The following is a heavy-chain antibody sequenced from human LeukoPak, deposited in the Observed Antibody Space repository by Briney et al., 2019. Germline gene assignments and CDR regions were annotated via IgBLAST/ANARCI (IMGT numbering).Heavy chain of an antibody. CDR2: IYSGGST. CDR1: GFTVSSNY. D-gene: IGHD5-24*01. V-gene: IGHV3-66*01. J-gene: IGHJ4*02. Sequence: GGSLRLSCAASGFTVSSNYMSWVRQAPGKGLEWVSIIYSGGSTYYADSVKGRFTISRDNSKNTLYLQMNSLRAEDTAVYYCARDGGDGYNSAFDIWGQGTLVTVSS. CDR3: ARDGGDGYNSAFDI.